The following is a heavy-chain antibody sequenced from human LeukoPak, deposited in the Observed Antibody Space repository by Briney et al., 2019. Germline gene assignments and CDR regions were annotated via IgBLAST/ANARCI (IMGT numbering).Heavy chain of an antibody. CDR3: ARAGVLGWLRSSFDY. V-gene: IGHV1-2*04. CDR2: INPNSGGT. Sequence: ASVKVSCKASGYTFTGYYIHWVQQAPGQGLEWMGWINPNSGGTNYAQKFQGWVTMTRDTSISTAYMELSRLRSDDTAVYYCARAGVLGWLRSSFDYWGQGTLVTVSS. J-gene: IGHJ4*02. CDR1: GYTFTGYY. D-gene: IGHD5-12*01.